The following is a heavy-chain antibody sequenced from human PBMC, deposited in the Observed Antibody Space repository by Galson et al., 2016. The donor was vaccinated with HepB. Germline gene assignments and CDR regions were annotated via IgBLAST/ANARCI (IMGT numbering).Heavy chain of an antibody. D-gene: IGHD3-16*01. CDR2: FDPEDGET. Sequence: SVKVSCKVSGYTLTELSIHWVRQAPGKGLEWMGGFDPEDGETIYAQKFQGRVTMTEDTFRNTAYMELSSLTSEDTAVYYCATGKYSDYLGVDPWGQGTLVIVSS. CDR3: ATGKYSDYLGVDP. CDR1: GYTLTELS. J-gene: IGHJ5*02. V-gene: IGHV1-24*01.